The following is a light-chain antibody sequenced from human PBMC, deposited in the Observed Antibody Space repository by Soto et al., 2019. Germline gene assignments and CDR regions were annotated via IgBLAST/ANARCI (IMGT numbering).Light chain of an antibody. CDR3: QQYNDWPPIT. Sequence: EIMMTQSPATLSVSPGERAPLSCRASQSVRNNLAWYQQRPGQAPRLLIYYASTRATGIPARFSGSGSGTEFTHTISSLQSEDFALFYCQQYNDWPPITFGQGTRLEIK. V-gene: IGKV3-15*01. CDR2: YAS. J-gene: IGKJ5*01. CDR1: QSVRNN.